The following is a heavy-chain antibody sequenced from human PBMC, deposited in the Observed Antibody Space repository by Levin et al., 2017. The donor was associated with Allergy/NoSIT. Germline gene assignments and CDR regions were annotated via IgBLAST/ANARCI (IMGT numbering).Heavy chain of an antibody. CDR1: GFTFSSYS. CDR3: ARDEAGTTVTSDAFDI. Sequence: GGSLRLSCAASGFTFSSYSMNWVRQAPGKGLEWVSSISSSSSYIYYADSVKGRFTISRDNAKNSLYLQMNSLRAEDTAVYYCARDEAGTTVTSDAFDIWGQGTMVTVSS. V-gene: IGHV3-21*01. CDR2: ISSSSSYI. J-gene: IGHJ3*02. D-gene: IGHD4-11*01.